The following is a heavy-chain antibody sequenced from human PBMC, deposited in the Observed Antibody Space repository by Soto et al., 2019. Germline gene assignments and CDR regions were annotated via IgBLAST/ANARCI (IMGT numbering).Heavy chain of an antibody. CDR2: IYHSGST. J-gene: IGHJ6*02. D-gene: IGHD4-17*01. V-gene: IGHV4-30-2*01. CDR3: RAHDYGDYVRYYYGMDV. Sequence: PSETLSLTCAVSGGSISSGCYSWSWIRQPPGKGLEWIGYIYHSGSTYYNPSLKSRVTISVDRSKNQFSLKLSSVTAADTAVYYCRAHDYGDYVRYYYGMDVWGQGTTVTVSS. CDR1: GGSISSGCYS.